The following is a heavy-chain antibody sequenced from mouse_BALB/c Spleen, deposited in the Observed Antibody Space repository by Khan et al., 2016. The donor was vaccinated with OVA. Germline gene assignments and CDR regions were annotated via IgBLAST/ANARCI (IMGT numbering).Heavy chain of an antibody. CDR2: IRSGGIT. CDR3: AKKRNGDVDY. V-gene: IGHV2-2*02. CDR1: GFSLTNYG. J-gene: IGHJ2*01. D-gene: IGHD2-13*01. Sequence: QVQLKQSGPGLVQPSQSLSITCTVSGFSLTNYGVHWVRQSPGQGLEWLGVIRSGGITNYNETFISRLSISKDISKGQVFVKRNSLQANDTSRYDCAKKRNGDVDYWGQGTTLTVSS.